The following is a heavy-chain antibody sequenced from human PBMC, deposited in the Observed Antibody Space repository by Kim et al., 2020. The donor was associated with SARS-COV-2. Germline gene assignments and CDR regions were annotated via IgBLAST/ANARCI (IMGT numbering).Heavy chain of an antibody. D-gene: IGHD6-25*01. Sequence: YAQKFQGRVTMTRDTSISTAYMELSRLRSDDTAVYYCARERLSDYYGMDVWGQGTTVTVSS. J-gene: IGHJ6*02. V-gene: IGHV1-2*02. CDR3: ARERLSDYYGMDV.